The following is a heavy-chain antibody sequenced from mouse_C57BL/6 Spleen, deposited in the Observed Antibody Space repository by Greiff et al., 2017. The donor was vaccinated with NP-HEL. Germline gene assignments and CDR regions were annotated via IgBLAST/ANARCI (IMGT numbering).Heavy chain of an antibody. CDR2: IYPGDGDT. J-gene: IGHJ1*03. CDR3: ARSDYYGSSYLYWYFDV. CDR1: GYAFSSSW. V-gene: IGHV1-82*01. Sequence: VQLQQSGPELVKPGASVKISCKASGYAFSSSWMNWVKQRPGKGLEWIGRIYPGDGDTNYNGKFKGKATLTADKSSSTAYMPLSSLTSEDSAVYFCARSDYYGSSYLYWYFDVWGTGTTVTVSS. D-gene: IGHD1-1*01.